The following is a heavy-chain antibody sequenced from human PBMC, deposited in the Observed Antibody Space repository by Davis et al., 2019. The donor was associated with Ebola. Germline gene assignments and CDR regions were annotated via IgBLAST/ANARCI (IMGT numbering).Heavy chain of an antibody. CDR1: GGTFSSYA. D-gene: IGHD2-2*01. CDR3: ASTVVPSRGYYYGMDV. J-gene: IGHJ6*02. Sequence: SVKVSCKASGGTFSSYAISWVRQAPGQGLEWMGGIIPIFGTANYAQKFQGRVTITADKSTSTAYMELSSLRSEDTALYYCASTVVPSRGYYYGMDVWGQGTTVTVSS. CDR2: IIPIFGTA. V-gene: IGHV1-69*06.